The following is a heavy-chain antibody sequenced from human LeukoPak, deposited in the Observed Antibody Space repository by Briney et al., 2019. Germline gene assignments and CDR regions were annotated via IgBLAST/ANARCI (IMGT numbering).Heavy chain of an antibody. D-gene: IGHD3-22*01. CDR1: GFTFSSYG. Sequence: GGSLRLSCAASGFTFSSYGMHWVRQAPGKGLEWVAFIRYDGSNKYYADSVKGRFTISRDNSKNTLYLQMNSLRAEDTAVYYCATYYYDSSGYWGDYFDYWGQGTLVTVSS. CDR2: IRYDGSNK. V-gene: IGHV3-30*02. J-gene: IGHJ4*02. CDR3: ATYYYDSSGYWGDYFDY.